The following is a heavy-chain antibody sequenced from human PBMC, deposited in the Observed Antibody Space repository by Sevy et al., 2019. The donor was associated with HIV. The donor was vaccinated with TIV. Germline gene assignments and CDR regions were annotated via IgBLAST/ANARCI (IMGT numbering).Heavy chain of an antibody. CDR1: GFTFSSYN. CDR2: ISSSSNYI. V-gene: IGHV3-21*01. D-gene: IGHD2-15*01. J-gene: IGHJ6*02. CDR3: ARVVAYCSGGSCFPGYYYGMDV. Sequence: VGSLRLSCAASGFTFSSYNMNWVRQAPGKGLEWVSSISSSSNYIYYADSMKGRFTISRDNAKNSLYLQMNSLRAEDTAVYYCARVVAYCSGGSCFPGYYYGMDVWGQGTTVTVSS.